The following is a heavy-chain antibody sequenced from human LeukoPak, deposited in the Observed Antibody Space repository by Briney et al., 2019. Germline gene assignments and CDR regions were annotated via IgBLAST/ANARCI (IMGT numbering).Heavy chain of an antibody. D-gene: IGHD6-19*01. CDR3: ARDWGRRYSSGWYGDFDY. CDR2: TYTGGNS. CDR1: GFTVSSTH. J-gene: IGHJ4*02. Sequence: GGSLRLSCAASGFTVSSTHMVWVRQAPGKGLEWVSVTYTGGNSYYADSVKGRFTISRDNSKNTLYLQMNSLRPEDTAVYYCARDWGRRYSSGWYGDFDYWGQGTLVTVSS. V-gene: IGHV3-53*05.